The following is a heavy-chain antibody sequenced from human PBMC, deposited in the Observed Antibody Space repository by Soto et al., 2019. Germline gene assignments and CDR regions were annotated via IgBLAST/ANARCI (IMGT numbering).Heavy chain of an antibody. CDR1: GGSISSYY. D-gene: IGHD3-10*01. Sequence: SETLSLTCTVSGGSISSYYWSWIRQPPGKGLEWIGYIYYSGSTNYNPSLKSRVTISVDTSKNQFSLKLSSVTAADTAVYYCARRYGFAFDIWGQGTMVTVSS. V-gene: IGHV4-59*01. CDR2: IYYSGST. CDR3: ARRYGFAFDI. J-gene: IGHJ3*02.